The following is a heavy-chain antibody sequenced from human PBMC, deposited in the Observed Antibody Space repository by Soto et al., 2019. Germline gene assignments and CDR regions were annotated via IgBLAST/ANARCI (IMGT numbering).Heavy chain of an antibody. V-gene: IGHV3-74*03. CDR3: VIVQLRFP. D-gene: IGHD1-1*01. CDR1: GFTFSNYW. Sequence: GGSLRLSCAASGFTFSNYWMDWVRQAPGKGLVWVSGINGDGSSTTYADFVKGRFTISRDNTKNTLYLQMNSLRAEDTAVYYCVIVQLRFPWVQGTLVTVSS. J-gene: IGHJ5*02. CDR2: INGDGSST.